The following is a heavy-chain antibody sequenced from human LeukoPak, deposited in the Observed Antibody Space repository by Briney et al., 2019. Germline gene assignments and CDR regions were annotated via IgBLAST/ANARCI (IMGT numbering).Heavy chain of an antibody. CDR2: ISSSSSYT. CDR1: GFTFSDYY. J-gene: IGHJ3*01. CDR3: AKDRSCSGSSCNVGS. D-gene: IGHD2-2*01. Sequence: GGSLRLSCAASGFTFSDYYMSWIRQAPGKGLEWVSYISSSSSYTNYADSVKGRFIISRDNAKNSLYLQMNGLRAEDTAVYYCAKDRSCSGSSCNVGSWGQGTMVTVSS. V-gene: IGHV3-11*05.